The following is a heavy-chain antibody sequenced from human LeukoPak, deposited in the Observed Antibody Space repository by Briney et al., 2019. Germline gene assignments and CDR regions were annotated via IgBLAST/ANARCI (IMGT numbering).Heavy chain of an antibody. CDR1: GGSISSYY. D-gene: IGHD4-17*01. CDR2: IYYSGST. CDR3: ARDTTVTTWGVDYYYYMDV. J-gene: IGHJ6*03. V-gene: IGHV4-59*01. Sequence: PSETLSLTCTVSGGSISSYYWSWIRQPPGKGLEWIGYIYYSGSTNYNPSLKSRVTISVDTSKNQFSLKLSSVTAADTAVYYCARDTTVTTWGVDYYYYMDVWGKGTTVTVSS.